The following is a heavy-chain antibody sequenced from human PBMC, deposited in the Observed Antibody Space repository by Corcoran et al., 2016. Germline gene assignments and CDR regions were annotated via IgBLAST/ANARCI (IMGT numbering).Heavy chain of an antibody. CDR1: GFTFSGSA. V-gene: IGHV3-73*02. CDR3: TRGIGGYGMDV. J-gene: IGHJ6*02. D-gene: IGHD3-16*01. CDR2: IRSRPNSYAT. Sequence: EVQLVESGGDLVQPGGSLRLSCAASGFTFSGSAIHWVRQASGKGLEWVGRIRSRPNSYATAYAASLGGRFTISRDDSKNTAYLQMNSLKTEDTAVYYCTRGIGGYGMDVWGQGTTVTVSS.